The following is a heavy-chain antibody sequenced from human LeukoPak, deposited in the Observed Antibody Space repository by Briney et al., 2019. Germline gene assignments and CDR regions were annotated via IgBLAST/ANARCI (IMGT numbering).Heavy chain of an antibody. Sequence: PGGSLRLSCAASGFTLSSYWMSWVRQAPGKGLGWVANIKQDGSEKYYVDSVKGRFTISRDNAKNSLYLQMNSLRAEDTAVYYCARGSSSSGYYWGQGTLVTVSS. D-gene: IGHD3-22*01. CDR1: GFTLSSYW. CDR2: IKQDGSEK. J-gene: IGHJ4*02. CDR3: ARGSSSSGYY. V-gene: IGHV3-7*01.